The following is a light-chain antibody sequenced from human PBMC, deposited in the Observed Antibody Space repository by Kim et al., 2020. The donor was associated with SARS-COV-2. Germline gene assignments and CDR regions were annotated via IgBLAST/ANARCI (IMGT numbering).Light chain of an antibody. Sequence: EIVMTQSPATLSVSPGERATLSCRASQSVSSILAWYKQKPGQAPRLLIYGASTRATGIPARFSGSGSGTEFTLTISSLQSEDFAVYYCQQYNNWPDSFGQGTKLEI. CDR2: GAS. CDR1: QSVSSI. CDR3: QQYNNWPDS. V-gene: IGKV3-15*01. J-gene: IGKJ2*03.